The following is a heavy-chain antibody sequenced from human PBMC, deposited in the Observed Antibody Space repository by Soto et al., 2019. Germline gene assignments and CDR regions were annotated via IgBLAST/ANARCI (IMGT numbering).Heavy chain of an antibody. CDR3: AREYYYTMDV. V-gene: IGHV3-11*05. Sequence: QVQLVESGGGLVRPGGSLRLSCEAYRFTFRDYYLTWFRQAPGKGLEWLSYIDSSTKYTNYADSVKGRFTISRDNAKNSLYLQMNSLRADDTAVYYCAREYYYTMDVWGQGTMVTVS. CDR2: IDSSTKYT. CDR1: RFTFRDYY. J-gene: IGHJ6*02.